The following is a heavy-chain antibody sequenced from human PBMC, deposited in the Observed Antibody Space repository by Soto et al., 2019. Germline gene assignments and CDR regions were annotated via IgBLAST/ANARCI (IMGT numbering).Heavy chain of an antibody. CDR3: ARSQRPNYYGSGSYYY. CDR1: GGSFSGYY. Sequence: PSETLSLTCAVYGGSFSGYYWSWIRQPPGKGLEWIGEINHSGSTNYNPSLKSRVTISVDTSKNQFSLKLSSVTAADTAVYYCARSQRPNYYGSGSYYYWGQGTLVTVSS. D-gene: IGHD3-10*01. V-gene: IGHV4-34*01. J-gene: IGHJ4*02. CDR2: INHSGST.